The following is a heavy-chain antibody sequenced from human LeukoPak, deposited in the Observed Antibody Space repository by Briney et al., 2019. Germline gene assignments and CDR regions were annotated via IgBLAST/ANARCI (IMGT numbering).Heavy chain of an antibody. J-gene: IGHJ6*02. CDR3: ARGHYGLDV. CDR2: INQDGGEK. V-gene: IGHV3-7*03. Sequence: GGSLRLSCVASGFTFRDYWMSWVRQAPGEGLEWVAHINQDGGEKSYVDSVRGRFTISRDNAENFLNLQMNSLRAEDTAVYYCARGHYGLDVWGQGTTVTVSS. CDR1: GFTFRDYW.